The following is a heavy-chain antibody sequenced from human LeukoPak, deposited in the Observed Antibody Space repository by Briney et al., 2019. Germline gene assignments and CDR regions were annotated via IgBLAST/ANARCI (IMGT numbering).Heavy chain of an antibody. Sequence: SETLSLTCSVSGGSISSSSYYYAWIRQPPGKGLEWIGYIYYSGSTYYNPSLKSRVTMSVDTSKNQFSLKLSSVTAVDTAVYYCARTPSISSPPDYWGQGTLVTVSS. D-gene: IGHD3-3*02. V-gene: IGHV4-39*07. J-gene: IGHJ4*02. CDR3: ARTPSISSPPDY. CDR1: GGSISSSSYY. CDR2: IYYSGST.